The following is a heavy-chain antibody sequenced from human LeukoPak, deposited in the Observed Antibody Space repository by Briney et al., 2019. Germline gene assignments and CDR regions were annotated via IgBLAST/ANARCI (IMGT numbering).Heavy chain of an antibody. CDR1: GYTLVTYG. Sequence: ASVKVSCKASGYTLVTYGITWVRQAPGQGLQWMGWISTYNGNTKYAQKVHGRITMTADAPTSTAYMEVRSLRSDDTAMYYCARETGGYHGYGDLVFWGQGTLVTVSS. V-gene: IGHV1-18*01. J-gene: IGHJ4*02. D-gene: IGHD5-12*01. CDR2: ISTYNGNT. CDR3: ARETGGYHGYGDLVF.